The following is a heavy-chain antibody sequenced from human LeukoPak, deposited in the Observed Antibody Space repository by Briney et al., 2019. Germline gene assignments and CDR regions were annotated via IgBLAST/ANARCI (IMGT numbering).Heavy chain of an antibody. CDR2: IIHLFRTA. D-gene: IGHD3-9*01. J-gene: IGHJ3*02. CDR1: GGSFSSYA. V-gene: IGHV1-69*06. CDR3: ATNYEILSGDPKNYYVQI. Sequence: GASVKVSSKAFGGSFSSYAISWERQAPRQGPEWMGGIIHLFRTAIYAPKCRGRVTITADKSASKAFMELSSLRCEDTAMYYCATNYEILSGDPKNYYVQIWGQGTMVTVSS.